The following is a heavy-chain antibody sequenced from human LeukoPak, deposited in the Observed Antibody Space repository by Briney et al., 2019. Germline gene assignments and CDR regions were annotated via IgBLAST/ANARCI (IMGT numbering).Heavy chain of an antibody. J-gene: IGHJ4*02. CDR2: ISASGSNT. Sequence: GGSLRLSCAASGFTFNDYAMPWVRQAPGKGLEWVSLISASGSNTYYAGSVKGRFFISRDNSKNTLNLQMSSLRAEDTALYYCAKGIYDYALDFWGQGALVTVSS. CDR3: AKGIYDYALDF. D-gene: IGHD4/OR15-4a*01. CDR1: GFTFNDYA. V-gene: IGHV3-23*01.